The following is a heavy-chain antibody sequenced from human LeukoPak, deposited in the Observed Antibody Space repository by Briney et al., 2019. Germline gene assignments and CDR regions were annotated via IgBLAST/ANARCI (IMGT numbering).Heavy chain of an antibody. V-gene: IGHV3-7*01. CDR2: IKQDGSEK. Sequence: GGSLRLSCAASEFSFSAYWMSWVRQAPGKGLEWVANIKQDGSEKYYVDSVNGRFTISRDNAKNSVYLQLNSLRAEDTALYYCAREGLAFDCWGQGTLVTVSS. CDR3: AREGLAFDC. CDR1: EFSFSAYW. J-gene: IGHJ4*02.